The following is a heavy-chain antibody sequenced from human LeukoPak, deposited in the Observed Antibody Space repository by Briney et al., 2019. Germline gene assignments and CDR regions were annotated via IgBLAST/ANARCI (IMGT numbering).Heavy chain of an antibody. CDR2: ISGSGGST. J-gene: IGHJ3*02. D-gene: IGHD1-26*01. V-gene: IGHV3-23*01. CDR1: GFTFSTYS. Sequence: GGSLRLSCAASGFTFSTYSMNWVRQAPGKGLDWVSAISGSGGSTYYADSVTGRFTISRDNSKNTLYLQMNSLRAEDTAVYYCARGRQNSGSYSDAFDIWGQGTMVTVSS. CDR3: ARGRQNSGSYSDAFDI.